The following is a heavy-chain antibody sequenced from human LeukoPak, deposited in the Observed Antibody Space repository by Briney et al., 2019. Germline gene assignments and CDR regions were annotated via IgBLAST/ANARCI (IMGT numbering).Heavy chain of an antibody. V-gene: IGHV1-18*01. Sequence: GASVKVSCKASGYTFTSYGIVWVRQAPGQGLEWMGWISAYNGNTNYAQKLQGRVTMTTDTSTSTAYMELRSLRSDDTAVYYCARVMIVVVITIDYGMDVWGQGTTVTVSS. CDR2: ISAYNGNT. CDR3: ARVMIVVVITIDYGMDV. J-gene: IGHJ6*02. CDR1: GYTFTSYG. D-gene: IGHD3-22*01.